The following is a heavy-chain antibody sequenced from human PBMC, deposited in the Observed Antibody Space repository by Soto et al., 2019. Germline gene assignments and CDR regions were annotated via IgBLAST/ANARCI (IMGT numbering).Heavy chain of an antibody. J-gene: IGHJ6*02. CDR3: AKDIVVVPAASYGMDV. CDR1: GFTFSSYD. Sequence: GGSLRLSCAASGFTFSSYDMSWVRQAPGKGLEWVSAISGSGGSTYYADSVRGRFTISRDHSKNTLYLQMNSLRAEDTAVYSCAKDIVVVPAASYGMDVWGQGTTVTVSS. V-gene: IGHV3-23*01. CDR2: ISGSGGST. D-gene: IGHD2-2*01.